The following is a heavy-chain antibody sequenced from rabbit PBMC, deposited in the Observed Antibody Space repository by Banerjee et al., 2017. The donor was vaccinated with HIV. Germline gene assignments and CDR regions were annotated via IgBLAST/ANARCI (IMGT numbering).Heavy chain of an antibody. Sequence: QSLEESGGGLVQPEGSLTLTCKASGFTLSSSDYMCWVRQAPGKGLEWIGCIVAGSSGTTYYASWVNGRFTISSHNAQNTLYLQLNSLTAADTATYFCVRDMLNDGFHLWGPGTLVTVS. CDR2: IVAGSSGTT. V-gene: IGHV1S40*01. D-gene: IGHD6-1*01. CDR1: GFTLSSSDY. J-gene: IGHJ4*01. CDR3: VRDMLNDGFHL.